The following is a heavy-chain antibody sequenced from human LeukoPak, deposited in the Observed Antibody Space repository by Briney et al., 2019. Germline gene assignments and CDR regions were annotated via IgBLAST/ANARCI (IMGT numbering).Heavy chain of an antibody. CDR3: AKDAGEYYDILTGLVFDY. CDR1: GFTFSSYG. CDR2: ISYDGSNK. Sequence: PGRSLRLSCAASGFTFSSYGMHWVRQAPGKGLEWVAVISYDGSNKYYADSVKGRFTISRDNSKNTLYLQMNSLRAEDTAVYYCAKDAGEYYDILTGLVFDYWGQGTLVTVSS. D-gene: IGHD3-9*01. V-gene: IGHV3-30*18. J-gene: IGHJ4*02.